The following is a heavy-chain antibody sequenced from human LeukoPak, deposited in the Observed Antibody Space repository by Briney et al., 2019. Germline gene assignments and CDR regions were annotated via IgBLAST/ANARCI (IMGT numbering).Heavy chain of an antibody. Sequence: GESLKISCKGSGYSFTSYWIGWVRQMPGKGLEWMGIIYPGDSDTRYSPSFQGQVTISADKSISTAYLQWSSLKASDTAMYYCARHGGYCSSTSCPPSGGFDHWGQGTLVTVSS. V-gene: IGHV5-51*01. CDR3: ARHGGYCSSTSCPPSGGFDH. CDR2: IYPGDSDT. CDR1: GYSFTSYW. J-gene: IGHJ4*02. D-gene: IGHD2-2*03.